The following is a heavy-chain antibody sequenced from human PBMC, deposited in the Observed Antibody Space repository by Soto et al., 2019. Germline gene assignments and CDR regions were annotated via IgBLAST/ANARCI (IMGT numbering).Heavy chain of an antibody. CDR1: GGSISSYY. J-gene: IGHJ3*02. Sequence: PSETLSLTCTVSGGSISSYYWSWIRQPPGKGLEWIGYIYYSGSTNYNPSLKSRVTISVDTSKNQFSLKLSSVTAADTAVYYCARVKGGGQITFGGVIVRFDAFGIWGQGTMVTVSS. V-gene: IGHV4-59*01. CDR3: ARVKGGGQITFGGVIVRFDAFGI. D-gene: IGHD3-16*02. CDR2: IYYSGST.